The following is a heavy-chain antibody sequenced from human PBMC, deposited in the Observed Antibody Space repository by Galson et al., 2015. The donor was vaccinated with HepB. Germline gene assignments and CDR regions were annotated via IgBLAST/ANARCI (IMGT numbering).Heavy chain of an antibody. CDR2: ITGSGGTT. V-gene: IGHV3-23*01. Sequence: SLRLSCAASGFTFSSHAMSWVRQAPGKGLEWVSGITGSGGTTYYVDSVKGRLTISRDNSKNKLYLQMNSLRAEDTAVYYCAKGDTVVVPGALDYWGQGTLVTVSS. D-gene: IGHD2-2*01. J-gene: IGHJ4*02. CDR1: GFTFSSHA. CDR3: AKGDTVVVPGALDY.